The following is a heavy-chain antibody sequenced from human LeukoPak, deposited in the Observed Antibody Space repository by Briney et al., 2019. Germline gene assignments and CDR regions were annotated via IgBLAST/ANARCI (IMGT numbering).Heavy chain of an antibody. CDR2: INPNSGGT. D-gene: IGHD4-23*01. V-gene: IGHV1-2*02. CDR1: GYTFTGYY. J-gene: IGHJ4*02. Sequence: ASVKVSCKASGYTFTGYYMHWVRQAPGQGLEWMGWINPNSGGTNYAQKFQGRVTMSRDTSISTAYMELSRLRSDDTAVYYCARAFRLYGGSKDYGYWGQGTLVTVSS. CDR3: ARAFRLYGGSKDYGY.